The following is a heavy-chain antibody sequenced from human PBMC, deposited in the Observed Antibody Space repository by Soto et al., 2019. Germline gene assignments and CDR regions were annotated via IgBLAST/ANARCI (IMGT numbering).Heavy chain of an antibody. Sequence: KTSETLSLTCAVYGGSFSGYYWSWIRQPPGKGLEWIGEINHSGSTNYNPSLKSRVTISVDTSKNQFSLKLSSVTAADTAVYYCARVFRGVIGYWGQGTLVTVSS. J-gene: IGHJ4*02. CDR3: ARVFRGVIGY. V-gene: IGHV4-34*01. D-gene: IGHD3-10*01. CDR1: GGSFSGYY. CDR2: INHSGST.